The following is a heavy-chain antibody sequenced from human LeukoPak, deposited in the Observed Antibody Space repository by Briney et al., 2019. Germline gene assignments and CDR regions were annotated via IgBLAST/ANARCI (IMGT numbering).Heavy chain of an antibody. CDR2: IYYSGST. J-gene: IGHJ5*02. CDR3: ARESLTWLQSRTSWFDP. D-gene: IGHD5-24*01. Sequence: SETLSLTCTVSGASISSYYWSWIRQPPGKGLEWIGTIYYSGSTYYNPSLKSRVTISVDTSKNQFSLKLSSVTAADTAVYYCARESLTWLQSRTSWFDPWGQGTLVTVSS. V-gene: IGHV4-39*07. CDR1: GASISSYY.